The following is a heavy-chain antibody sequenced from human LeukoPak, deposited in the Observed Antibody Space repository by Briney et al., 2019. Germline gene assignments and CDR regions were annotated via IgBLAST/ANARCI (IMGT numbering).Heavy chain of an antibody. CDR1: GYTFTGYY. CDR3: ARAPTAVAGRYYYGMDV. V-gene: IGHV1-2*02. D-gene: IGHD6-19*01. CDR2: INPNSGGT. J-gene: IGHJ6*02. Sequence: ASVKVSCKASGYTFTGYYMHWVRQAPGQGLEWMGWINPNSGGTNYAQKFQGRVTMTRDTSISTAYMELSRLRSDDTAVYYCARAPTAVAGRYYYGMDVWGQGTTVTVSS.